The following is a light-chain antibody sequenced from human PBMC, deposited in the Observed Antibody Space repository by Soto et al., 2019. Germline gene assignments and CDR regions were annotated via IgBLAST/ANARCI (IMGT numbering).Light chain of an antibody. CDR2: AAS. Sequence: DIVMTQSPATLSVSPGERATLSCRASQSVSSNLAWYQRKPGQAPRLLIYAASTRATGIPARFSGSGSGTEFTLTISSLQSEDFAVYYCQQYNNWPPWWTFGQGTKVEIK. CDR1: QSVSSN. CDR3: QQYNNWPPWWT. V-gene: IGKV3-15*01. J-gene: IGKJ1*01.